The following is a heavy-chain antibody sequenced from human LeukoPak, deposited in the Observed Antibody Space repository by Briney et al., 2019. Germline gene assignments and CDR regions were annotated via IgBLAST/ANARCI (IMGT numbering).Heavy chain of an antibody. CDR2: IYPGDSDT. V-gene: IGHV5-51*01. Sequence: GESLKISCNSSGYIYTSYWIGWVRQMPGKGLEWMGIIYPGDSDTRYSPSFQGQVTISADKSISTAYLQWSSLKASDTAMYYCARRISDDFWSGYPYYFDYWGQGTLVTVSS. D-gene: IGHD3-3*01. J-gene: IGHJ4*02. CDR1: GYIYTSYW. CDR3: ARRISDDFWSGYPYYFDY.